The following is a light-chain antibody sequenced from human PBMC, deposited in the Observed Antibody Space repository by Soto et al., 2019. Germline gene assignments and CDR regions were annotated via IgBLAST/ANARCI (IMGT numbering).Light chain of an antibody. CDR2: AAS. CDR1: QGSRND. Sequence: IEMTQSPASLSASVGDRVTSTCRASQGSRNDLDWFQQKPGKAPKLRIYAASNLQRGVPSRFSGSGSGTEFTLTISSLQPDDFATYYCQHYNSYSEAFGQGTKVDIK. CDR3: QHYNSYSEA. J-gene: IGKJ1*01. V-gene: IGKV1-17*01.